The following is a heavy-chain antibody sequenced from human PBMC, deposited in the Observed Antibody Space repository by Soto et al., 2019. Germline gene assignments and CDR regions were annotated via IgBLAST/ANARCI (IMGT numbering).Heavy chain of an antibody. J-gene: IGHJ6*02. Sequence: EVQLLESGGRLVQPGGSLRLSCAASGFTFSSYAMSWVRQAPGKGLEWVSAISGSGGSTYYADSVKGRFTISRDNSKNTLYLQMNSLRAEDTAVYYCAKDRLGGRDYYDSSGYYPSGMDVWGQGTTVTVSS. V-gene: IGHV3-23*01. CDR2: ISGSGGST. CDR1: GFTFSSYA. D-gene: IGHD3-22*01. CDR3: AKDRLGGRDYYDSSGYYPSGMDV.